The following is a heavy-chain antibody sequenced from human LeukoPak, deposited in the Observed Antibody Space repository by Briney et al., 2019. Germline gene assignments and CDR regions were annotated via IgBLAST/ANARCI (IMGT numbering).Heavy chain of an antibody. D-gene: IGHD6-13*01. CDR3: ARGSVGSSSWYDGIYYFDY. CDR1: GYTFTSYG. CDR2: ISAYNGNT. J-gene: IGHJ4*02. V-gene: IGHV1-18*01. Sequence: ASVTVSCTASGYTFTSYGISWVRQAPGQGLEWMGWISAYNGNTNYAQKLQGRVTMTTDTSTSTAYMELRSLRSDDTAVYYCARGSVGSSSWYDGIYYFDYWGQGTLVTVSS.